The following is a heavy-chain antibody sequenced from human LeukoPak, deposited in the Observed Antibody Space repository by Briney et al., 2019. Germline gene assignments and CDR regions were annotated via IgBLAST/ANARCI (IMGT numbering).Heavy chain of an antibody. CDR1: GYTFTGYY. CDR3: ARGGGVGLLWFGELPHFDY. Sequence: ASVKVSCKASGYTFTGYYMHWVRQAPGQGLEWMGWINPNSGGTNYAQKFQGRVTMTRDTSISTAYMELSSLRSEDTAVYYCARGGGVGLLWFGELPHFDYWGQGTLVTVSS. D-gene: IGHD3-10*01. CDR2: INPNSGGT. V-gene: IGHV1-2*02. J-gene: IGHJ4*02.